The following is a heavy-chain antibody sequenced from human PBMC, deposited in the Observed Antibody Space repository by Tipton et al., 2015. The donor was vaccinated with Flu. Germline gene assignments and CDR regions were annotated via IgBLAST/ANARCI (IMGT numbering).Heavy chain of an antibody. CDR2: IYYSGST. CDR3: ARDGGLGVGTFYYYYGMDV. V-gene: IGHV4-31*02. CDR1: GGSISSGGYY. J-gene: IGHJ6*02. Sequence: RSLRLSCTVSGGSISSGGYYWSWIRQHPGKGLEWIGYIYYSGSTYYNPSLKSRVTISVDTSKNQFSLKLSSVTAADTAVYYCARDGGLGVGTFYYYYGMDVWGQGTTVTVSS. D-gene: IGHD3-3*01.